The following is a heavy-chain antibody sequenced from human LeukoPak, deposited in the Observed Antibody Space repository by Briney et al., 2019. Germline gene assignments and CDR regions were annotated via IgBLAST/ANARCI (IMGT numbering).Heavy chain of an antibody. V-gene: IGHV3-30-3*01. D-gene: IGHD3-22*01. J-gene: IGHJ3*02. CDR3: ARDLPSSGYWYRDAFDI. Sequence: GRSLRLSCAASGFTFSSYAMHWVRQAPGKGLEWVAVISYDGSNKYYADSVKGRFTVSRDHAKNSLFLQMNSLRVEDTAMYYCARDLPSSGYWYRDAFDIWGRGTMVTVSS. CDR1: GFTFSSYA. CDR2: ISYDGSNK.